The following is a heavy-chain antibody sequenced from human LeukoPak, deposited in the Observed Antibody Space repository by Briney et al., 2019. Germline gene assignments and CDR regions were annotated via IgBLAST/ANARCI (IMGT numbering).Heavy chain of an antibody. Sequence: PGGSLRLSCAASGFTFSRYGMSWVRQAPGKGLEWVATIKQEGSEKYSVDAVKGRFTISRDNAKNPLDLQMSSLRAEDTAVYYCARITFYYGMDVWGQGTTVTVSS. CDR2: IKQEGSEK. D-gene: IGHD1-14*01. J-gene: IGHJ6*02. CDR3: ARITFYYGMDV. CDR1: GFTFSRYG. V-gene: IGHV3-7*04.